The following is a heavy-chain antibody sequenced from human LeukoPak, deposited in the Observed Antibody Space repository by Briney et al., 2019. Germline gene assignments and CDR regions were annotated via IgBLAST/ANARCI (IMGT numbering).Heavy chain of an antibody. CDR2: GRGDSP. Sequence: GRGDSPYYADSVKGRFTTSRDNSKNTLYLQMNSLRDDDTAIYYCAKGDSSPWLVYHYWGQGTLVTVSS. V-gene: IGHV3-23*01. D-gene: IGHD6-6*01. J-gene: IGHJ4*02. CDR3: AKGDSSPWLVYHY.